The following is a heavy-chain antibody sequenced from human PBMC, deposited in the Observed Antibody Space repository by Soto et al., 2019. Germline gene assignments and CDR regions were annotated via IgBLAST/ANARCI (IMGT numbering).Heavy chain of an antibody. Sequence: GGSLRLSCAASGFTFINAWMNWVLQAPWKGLEWVGRIKSKTDGGTTDYAAPVKGRFTISRDDSKNTLYLQMNSLKTEDTAVYYCTTDSRDIVLVQAAIQVDDWGQGILGTVPS. CDR2: IKSKTDGGTT. CDR1: GFTFINAW. J-gene: IGHJ4*02. V-gene: IGHV3-15*07. D-gene: IGHD2-2*02. CDR3: TTDSRDIVLVQAAIQVDD.